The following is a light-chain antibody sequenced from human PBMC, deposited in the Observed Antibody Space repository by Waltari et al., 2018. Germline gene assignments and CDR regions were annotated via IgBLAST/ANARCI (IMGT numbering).Light chain of an antibody. Sequence: EIVLTQSPGTVSLSPADRATLSCRASQSVRIYLAWYQQKPGQAPRLLIYHASTRATGIPDRFSASGSGTDFSLTISRLEPEDFAMYYCQQYVESPATFGQGTKVEIK. CDR1: QSVRIY. CDR2: HAS. CDR3: QQYVESPAT. V-gene: IGKV3-20*01. J-gene: IGKJ1*01.